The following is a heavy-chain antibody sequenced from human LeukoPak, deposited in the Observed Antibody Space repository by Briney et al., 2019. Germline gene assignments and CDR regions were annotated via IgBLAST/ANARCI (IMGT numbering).Heavy chain of an antibody. CDR3: TRDGSVSYGRYYFDY. V-gene: IGHV3-49*04. Sequence: QPGRSLRLSCTTSGFTFGGFAMSWVRQAPGKGLEWVGFIRNKAYGGTTEYAASVKGRFTISRDDSKTIAYLHMNSLKAEDTAVYYCTRDGSVSYGRYYFDYWGQGSLVTVSA. CDR2: IRNKAYGGTT. CDR1: GFTFGGFA. J-gene: IGHJ4*02. D-gene: IGHD1-26*01.